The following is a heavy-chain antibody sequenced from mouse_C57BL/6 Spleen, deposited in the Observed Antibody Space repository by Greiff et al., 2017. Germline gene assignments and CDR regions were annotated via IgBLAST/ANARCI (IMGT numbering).Heavy chain of an antibody. CDR3: ARHDVYYKGYAMDY. CDR1: GFTFSDYY. V-gene: IGHV5-12*01. Sequence: DVKLQESGGGLVQPGGSLKLSCAASGFTFSDYYMYWVRQTPEKRLEWVAYISNGGGSTYYPDTVKGRFTISRDNAKNTLYLQMSRLKSEDTAMYYCARHDVYYKGYAMDYWGQGTSVTVSS. CDR2: ISNGGGST. D-gene: IGHD2-3*01. J-gene: IGHJ4*01.